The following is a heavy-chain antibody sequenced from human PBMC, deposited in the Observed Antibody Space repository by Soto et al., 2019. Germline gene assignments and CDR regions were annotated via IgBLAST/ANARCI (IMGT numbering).Heavy chain of an antibody. CDR3: SRGRHDNDY. CDR2: ISAYNGNT. J-gene: IGHJ4*02. D-gene: IGHD3-9*01. V-gene: IGHV1-18*01. Sequence: QVQLVQSGAEVKKPGASVKVSCKASGYTFTSYGISWVRQAPGQGLEWMGWISAYNGNTNYAQKLQGRVTMTTYTSSCADYMDLRVLRSDDTAVHYCSRGRHDNDYWGQGTLVTVSS. CDR1: GYTFTSYG.